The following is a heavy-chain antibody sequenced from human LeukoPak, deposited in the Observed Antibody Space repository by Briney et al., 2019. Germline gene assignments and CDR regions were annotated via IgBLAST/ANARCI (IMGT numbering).Heavy chain of an antibody. CDR3: AREGDAAAGLYYYYGMDV. Sequence: ASVKVSCKASGYTFTGYYMHWVRQAPGQGLEWMGWINPNSGGTNYAQKLQGRVTMTTDTSTSTAYMELRSLRSDDTAVYYCAREGDAAAGLYYYYGMDVWGQGTTVTVSS. J-gene: IGHJ6*02. V-gene: IGHV1-2*02. CDR2: INPNSGGT. D-gene: IGHD6-13*01. CDR1: GYTFTGYY.